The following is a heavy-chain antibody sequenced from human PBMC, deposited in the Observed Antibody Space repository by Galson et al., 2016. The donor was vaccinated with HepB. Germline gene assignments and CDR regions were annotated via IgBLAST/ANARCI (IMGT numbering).Heavy chain of an antibody. J-gene: IGHJ4*02. CDR2: IYQTGTA. D-gene: IGHD4/OR15-4a*01. V-gene: IGHV4-4*02. CDR1: DGSITNTYW. CDR3: TGGTWGTVATMAFDY. Sequence: SETLSLTCAVSDGSITNTYWWSWVRQSPGKGLEWIGEIYQTGTAHYNPSFTSRATISVDKSKNQISLRLVSVTAADTAVYYCTGGTWGTVATMAFDYWGQGTLVSVTS.